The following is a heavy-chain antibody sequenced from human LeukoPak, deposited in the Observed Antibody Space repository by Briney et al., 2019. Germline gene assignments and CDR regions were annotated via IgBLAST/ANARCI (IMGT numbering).Heavy chain of an antibody. V-gene: IGHV4-31*03. CDR1: GGSISSGAYY. D-gene: IGHD2/OR15-2a*01. J-gene: IGHJ5*02. CDR2: IYYSGST. CDR3: AREVIEDWFDP. Sequence: SQTLSLTCTVSGGSISSGAYYWNWIRQHPGKGLEWIGYIYYSGSTYYNPSLKSRVTMSVDTSKNQFSLKLSSVTAADTAVYYCAREVIEDWFDPWGQGTLATVSS.